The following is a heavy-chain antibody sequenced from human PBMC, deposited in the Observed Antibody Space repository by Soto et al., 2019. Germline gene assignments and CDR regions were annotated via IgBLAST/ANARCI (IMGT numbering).Heavy chain of an antibody. D-gene: IGHD2-2*01. CDR1: GFRFSDDY. Sequence: PGGSLRLSFAASGFRFSDDYMSWIRQAPGKGLELVSYIRSSDNNRYYAGSVKGRLTISRDTAKNSLYLQMNSLRAEETAVYYCARRNALYDYWGQGILVTV. CDR2: IRSSDNNR. V-gene: IGHV3-11*01. J-gene: IGHJ4*02. CDR3: ARRNALYDY.